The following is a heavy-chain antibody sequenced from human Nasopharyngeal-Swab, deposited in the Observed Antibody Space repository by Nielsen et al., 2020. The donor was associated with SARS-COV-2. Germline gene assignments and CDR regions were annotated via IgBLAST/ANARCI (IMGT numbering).Heavy chain of an antibody. CDR1: GGTFSSYA. D-gene: IGHD6-6*01. V-gene: IGHV1-69*04. CDR2: IIPILGIA. CDR3: ARDQAARLSHAGY. Sequence: SVKVSCKASGGTFSSYAISWVRQAPGQGLEWMGRIIPILGIANYAQKFQGRVTMTRDTSISTVYMELSSLRSEDTAVYYCARDQAARLSHAGYWGQGTLVTVSS. J-gene: IGHJ4*02.